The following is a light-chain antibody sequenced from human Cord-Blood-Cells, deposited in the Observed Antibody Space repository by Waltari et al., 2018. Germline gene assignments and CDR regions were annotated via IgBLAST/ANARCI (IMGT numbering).Light chain of an antibody. CDR1: SSNLGSNY. J-gene: IGLJ3*02. Sequence: QSVMTQPPSASGTPGQRVTISCSGSSSNLGSNYVYWSQQLPGTAPKLLIYRNNQRPSGVPYRFSGSKSGTSAALAISGLRSEDEADYYCAAWDDSLSGWVFGGGTKLTVL. CDR3: AAWDDSLSGWV. V-gene: IGLV1-47*01. CDR2: RNN.